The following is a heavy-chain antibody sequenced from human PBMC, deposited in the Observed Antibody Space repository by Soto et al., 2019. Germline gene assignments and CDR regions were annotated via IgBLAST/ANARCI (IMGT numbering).Heavy chain of an antibody. D-gene: IGHD4-17*01. V-gene: IGHV4-34*01. J-gene: IGHJ4*02. CDR1: GGSFSGYY. Sequence: QVQLQQWGAGLLKPSETLSLTCAVYGGSFSGYYWSWIRQPPGKGLEWIGEINHSGSTNYNPSLKNRHTXXVDTSKNQFSLKLSSVTAADTAVYYCARGLRKPDYWGQGTLVTVSS. CDR3: ARGLRKPDY. CDR2: INHSGST.